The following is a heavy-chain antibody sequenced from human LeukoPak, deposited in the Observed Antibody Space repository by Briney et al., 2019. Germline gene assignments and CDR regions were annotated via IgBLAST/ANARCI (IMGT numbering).Heavy chain of an antibody. CDR3: ARELPRYSGYAPLAY. CDR1: GYTFTSYS. D-gene: IGHD5-12*01. V-gene: IGHV1-18*01. J-gene: IGHJ4*02. Sequence: ASVKVSCKTSGYTFTSYSITWVRQAPGQGLEWLGWISAYNGDTKYAQNLQGRVTMTTDTSTCTAYMELRSLRSEDTAVYYCARELPRYSGYAPLAYWGQGTLVTVSS. CDR2: ISAYNGDT.